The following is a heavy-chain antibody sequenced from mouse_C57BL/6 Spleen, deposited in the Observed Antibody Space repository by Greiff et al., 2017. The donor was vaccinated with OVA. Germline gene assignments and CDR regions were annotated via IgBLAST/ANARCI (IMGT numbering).Heavy chain of an antibody. D-gene: IGHD2-5*01. Sequence: QVQLQQPGAELVKPGASVKMSCKASGYTFTSYWITWVKQRPGQGLEWIGDIYPGSGSTNYNEKFKSKATLTVDTSSSTAYMQLSSLTSEDSAVYYCARDDYYSNNDAMDYWGQGTSVTVSS. CDR2: IYPGSGST. CDR1: GYTFTSYW. J-gene: IGHJ4*01. V-gene: IGHV1-55*01. CDR3: ARDDYYSNNDAMDY.